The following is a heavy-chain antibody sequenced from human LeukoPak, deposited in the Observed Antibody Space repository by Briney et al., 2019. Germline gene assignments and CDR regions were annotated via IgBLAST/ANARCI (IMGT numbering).Heavy chain of an antibody. CDR3: ARETLAGFDY. CDR2: IYSDGST. CDR1: GFTVSSHY. D-gene: IGHD6-19*01. J-gene: IGHJ4*02. V-gene: IGHV3-53*01. Sequence: PGGSLRLSCAASGFTVSSHYMTWVRQAPGKGLEWVSVIYSDGSTYYADPVKGRFTISRDNPKKTLYLQMNSLRAEDTAVYFCARETLAGFDYWGQGTLVTVSS.